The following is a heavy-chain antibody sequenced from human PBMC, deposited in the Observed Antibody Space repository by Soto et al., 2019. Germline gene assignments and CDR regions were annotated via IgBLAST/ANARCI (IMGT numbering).Heavy chain of an antibody. CDR2: IDAGNGNT. Sequence: ASVKVSCKTSGYIFTNYAMHWVRQAPGQRPEWMGWIDAGNGNTKYSRKLQGRVAITRDTSASTAYMELNSLRSEDTAVYYCARDRNTDSSGYFAHWGQGTLVTVSS. V-gene: IGHV1-3*01. J-gene: IGHJ4*02. CDR1: GYIFTNYA. D-gene: IGHD3-22*01. CDR3: ARDRNTDSSGYFAH.